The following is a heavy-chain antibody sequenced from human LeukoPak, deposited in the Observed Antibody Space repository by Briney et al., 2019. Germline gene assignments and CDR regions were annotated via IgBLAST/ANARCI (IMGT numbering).Heavy chain of an antibody. CDR3: ARGALDSSGYYQPYYFDH. CDR1: GRTFNSYA. CDR2: IIPIFGTA. V-gene: IGHV1-69*06. Sequence: SVTVSFNASGRTFNSYAISWERQAPGQGLEWIRGIIPIFGTANYAQKFQGRVTIPADKSTSTAYMELSSLRSEDTAVYYCARGALDSSGYYQPYYFDHWGQGTLVTVSS. J-gene: IGHJ4*02. D-gene: IGHD3-22*01.